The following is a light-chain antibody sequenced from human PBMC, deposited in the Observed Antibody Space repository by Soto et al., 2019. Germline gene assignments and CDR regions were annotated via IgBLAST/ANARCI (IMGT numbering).Light chain of an antibody. Sequence: DIQMTQSPSSVSASVGDRVTITCRASQGISNWLAWYQQQPGKAPTRLLYGASSLQSGVPSRFSGGGSGTHFTLIISSLQPEDFATYYCQQTNTFLPLTFGGGTKVEI. CDR1: QGISNW. CDR2: GAS. CDR3: QQTNTFLPLT. V-gene: IGKV1-12*01. J-gene: IGKJ4*01.